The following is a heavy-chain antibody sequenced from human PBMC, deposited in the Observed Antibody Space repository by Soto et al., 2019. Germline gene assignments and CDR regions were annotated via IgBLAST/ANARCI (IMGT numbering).Heavy chain of an antibody. D-gene: IGHD6-13*01. CDR2: IYYSGST. Sequence: QLQLQESGPGLVKPSETLSLTCTVSGGSISSSSYYWGWIRQPPGKGLEWIGSIYYSGSTYYNPSLKSLVTISVDTSKNQFSLKLSSVTAADTAVYYCARRWQQLGSFDYWGQGTLVTVSS. CDR1: GGSISSSSYY. V-gene: IGHV4-39*01. J-gene: IGHJ4*02. CDR3: ARRWQQLGSFDY.